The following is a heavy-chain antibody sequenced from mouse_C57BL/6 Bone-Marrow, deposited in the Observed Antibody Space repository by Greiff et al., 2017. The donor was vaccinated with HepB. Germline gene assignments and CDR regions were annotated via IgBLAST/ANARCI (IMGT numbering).Heavy chain of an antibody. CDR1: GFTFSNYW. CDR3: TRKYGNPFDY. V-gene: IGHV6-3*01. J-gene: IGHJ2*01. CDR2: IRLKSDNYAT. Sequence: EVKLMESGGGLVQPGGSMKLSCVASGFTFSNYWMNWVRQSPEKGLEWVAQIRLKSDNYATHYAESVKGRFTISRDASKSSVYLQMNNLRAEDTGIYYCTRKYGNPFDYWGQGTPLTVSS. D-gene: IGHD2-1*01.